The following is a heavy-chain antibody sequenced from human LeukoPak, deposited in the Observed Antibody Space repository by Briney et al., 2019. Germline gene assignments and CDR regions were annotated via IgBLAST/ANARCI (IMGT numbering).Heavy chain of an antibody. CDR1: GFTFSSYD. CDR2: IGTAGDT. Sequence: PGGSLRLSCAASGFTFSSYDMHWVRQATGKGLEWVSAIGTAGDTYYPGSVKGRFTISRENAKNSLYLQMNSLRAGDTAVYYCARAAYCGGDCYSMSGMDVWGQGTTVTVSS. J-gene: IGHJ6*02. V-gene: IGHV3-13*01. CDR3: ARAAYCGGDCYSMSGMDV. D-gene: IGHD2-21*02.